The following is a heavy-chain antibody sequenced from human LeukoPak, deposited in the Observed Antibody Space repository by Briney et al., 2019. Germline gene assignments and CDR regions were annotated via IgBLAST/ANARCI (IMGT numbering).Heavy chain of an antibody. CDR1: GFTFSSYW. J-gene: IGHJ4*02. D-gene: IGHD3-22*01. V-gene: IGHV3-7*01. Sequence: GGSLRLSCAASGFTFSSYWMSWVRQAPGKGLEWVANIKQDGSEKYYVDSVKGRFTISRDNAKNSLYLQMNSLRAEDTAVYYCARDPGYYDSSGYPHYYFDYWGQGTLVTVSS. CDR3: ARDPGYYDSSGYPHYYFDY. CDR2: IKQDGSEK.